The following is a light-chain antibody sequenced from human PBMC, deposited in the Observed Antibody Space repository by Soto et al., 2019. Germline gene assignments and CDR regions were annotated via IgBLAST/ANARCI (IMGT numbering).Light chain of an antibody. CDR1: SSDVGGYNY. CDR2: DVS. Sequence: QSALTQPASVSGSPGQSSTISCTGTSSDVGGYNYVSWYQQHPGKAPKLMIYDVSNRPSGVSNRFSGPKSGNTASLTISGLQAEDEADYYCRSYTSSSTHVVFGGGTKVTVL. V-gene: IGLV2-14*01. CDR3: RSYTSSSTHVV. J-gene: IGLJ2*01.